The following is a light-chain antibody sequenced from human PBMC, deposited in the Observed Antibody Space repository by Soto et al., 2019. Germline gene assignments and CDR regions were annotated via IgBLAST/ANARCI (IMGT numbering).Light chain of an antibody. Sequence: QSVLTQPASVSGSPGQSITISCTGTSSDIGGYNFVSWYQQHTGKAPKLMIYDVINRPSGVSNRFSGSKSGNTASLTLSGLQAEDEADYYCSSYTSSSTPLFGGGTKLTVL. CDR3: SSYTSSSTPL. J-gene: IGLJ2*01. CDR2: DVI. CDR1: SSDIGGYNF. V-gene: IGLV2-14*03.